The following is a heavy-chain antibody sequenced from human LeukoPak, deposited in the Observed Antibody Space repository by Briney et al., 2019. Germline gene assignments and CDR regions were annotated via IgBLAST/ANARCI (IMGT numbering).Heavy chain of an antibody. Sequence: SETLSLTCTVSGGSISSYYGIWIRQPSGKGLERIRYIYYSGCPNYNPSLKSRVTISVDTSKNQFCLKLRSVTTANTAVYYCARRRYTRSSGYYYDWFDPWGQGTLVTVSS. CDR2: IYYSGCP. J-gene: IGHJ5*02. CDR3: ARRRYTRSSGYYYDWFDP. D-gene: IGHD3-22*01. V-gene: IGHV4-59*08. CDR1: GGSISSYY.